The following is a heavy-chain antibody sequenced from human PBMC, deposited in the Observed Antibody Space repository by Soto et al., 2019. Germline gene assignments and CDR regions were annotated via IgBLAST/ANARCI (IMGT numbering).Heavy chain of an antibody. Sequence: QITLKESGPTLVKPTQTLTLTCTFSGFSLSTRGVGVGWIRQPPGKALEWLALIYWDDDKRYSPSLKSRLTITKDTSKNQVVLTMTNMDPVDTATYYCALSLIPNSISRGAFDYWGQGTLVTVSS. V-gene: IGHV2-5*02. CDR1: GFSLSTRGVG. CDR2: IYWDDDK. D-gene: IGHD3-9*01. CDR3: ALSLIPNSISRGAFDY. J-gene: IGHJ4*02.